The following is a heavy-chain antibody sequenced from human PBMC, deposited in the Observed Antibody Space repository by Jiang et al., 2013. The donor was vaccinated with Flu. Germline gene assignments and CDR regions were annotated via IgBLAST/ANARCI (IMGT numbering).Heavy chain of an antibody. Sequence: GYAQKFQGRVTMTRNTSISTAYMELSSLRSEDTAVYYCARDRIAAAGTQYYGMDVWGQGTTVTVSS. CDR3: ARDRIAAAGTQYYGMDV. J-gene: IGHJ6*02. D-gene: IGHD6-13*01. V-gene: IGHV1-8*01.